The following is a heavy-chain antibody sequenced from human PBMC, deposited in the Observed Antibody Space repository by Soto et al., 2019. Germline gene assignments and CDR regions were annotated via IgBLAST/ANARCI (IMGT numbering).Heavy chain of an antibody. V-gene: IGHV1-3*05. CDR1: GYTFTNYA. CDR3: APSYSAYDYHYYYGMDV. Sequence: QVQLVQSGAEEKKPGASVKVSCKASGYTFTNYAIHWVRQAPGQRLEWMGWINAGNGNTKYSQKFQGRVTITRDTSASTAYMELSSLRSEDTAVYYCAPSYSAYDYHYYYGMDVWGQGTTVTVSS. CDR2: INAGNGNT. D-gene: IGHD5-12*01. J-gene: IGHJ6*02.